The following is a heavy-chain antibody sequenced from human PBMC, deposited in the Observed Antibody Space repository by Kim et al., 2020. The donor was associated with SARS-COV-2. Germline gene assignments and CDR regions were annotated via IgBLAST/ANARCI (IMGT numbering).Heavy chain of an antibody. CDR3: ARDRGIWAAAAFDV. Sequence: NPPLKSRVPISVDTSKNQFSRKLSSVTAADTAVYYCARDRGIWAAAAFDVWGQGTTVTVSS. V-gene: IGHV4-59*01. J-gene: IGHJ6*02. D-gene: IGHD6-13*01.